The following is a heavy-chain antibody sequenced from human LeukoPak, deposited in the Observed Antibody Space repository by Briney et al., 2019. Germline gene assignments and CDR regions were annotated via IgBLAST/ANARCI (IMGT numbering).Heavy chain of an antibody. D-gene: IGHD2-2*01. J-gene: IGHJ4*02. CDR3: AKDPYCSSTSCYFVGY. V-gene: IGHV3-23*01. Sequence: GGRLRLSCAASGFTFSSYAMSWVRQAPGKGLEWVSAISGSGGSTYYADSVKGRFTISRDNSKNTLYLQMNSLRAEDTAVYYCAKDPYCSSTSCYFVGYWGQGTLVTVSS. CDR2: ISGSGGST. CDR1: GFTFSSYA.